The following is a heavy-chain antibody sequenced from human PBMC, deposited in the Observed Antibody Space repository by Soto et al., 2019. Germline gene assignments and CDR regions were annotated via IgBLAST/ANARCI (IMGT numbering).Heavy chain of an antibody. J-gene: IGHJ6*02. D-gene: IGHD2-8*02. CDR3: ARLGFCTGTNCNNYFYYYAMDI. Sequence: GGSLRLSCAASGCSFSSYAMHWVRQAPGKGLEWVSFISGRGTTIYYADSVKGRFTVSRDNAQNSLFLQVDSLRDEDTAVYYCARLGFCTGTNCNNYFYYYAMDIWGQGTTVTVSS. CDR1: GCSFSSYA. V-gene: IGHV3-48*02. CDR2: ISGRGTTI.